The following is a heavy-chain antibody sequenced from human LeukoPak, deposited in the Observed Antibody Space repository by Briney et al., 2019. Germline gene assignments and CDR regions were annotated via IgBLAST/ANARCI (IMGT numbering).Heavy chain of an antibody. D-gene: IGHD2-21*01. CDR3: AKDRIGLAVTILYYFDY. CDR2: ISGSGGST. V-gene: IGHV3-23*01. CDR1: GFTFSSYA. Sequence: GGSLRLSCAASGFTFSSYAMSWVRQARGKGRDGVSVISGSGGSTYYADSVKGRFTISRDNSKNTLSLQMNSLRAEDTAVYYCAKDRIGLAVTILYYFDYWAQGTLVTVSS. J-gene: IGHJ4*02.